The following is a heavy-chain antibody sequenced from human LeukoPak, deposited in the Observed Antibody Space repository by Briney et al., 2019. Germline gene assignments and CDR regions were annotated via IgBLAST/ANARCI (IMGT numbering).Heavy chain of an antibody. V-gene: IGHV3-74*01. CDR3: AVAGTEGFDY. J-gene: IGHJ4*02. CDR1: GFTFSSYW. CDR2: IISDGSST. Sequence: GGSLRLSCAASGFTFSSYWMHWVRQAPGKGLVWVSRIISDGSSTSYADSVKGRFTISRDNAKNTLYLQMNSLRAEDTAVYYCAVAGTEGFDYWGQGTLVTVSS. D-gene: IGHD6-19*01.